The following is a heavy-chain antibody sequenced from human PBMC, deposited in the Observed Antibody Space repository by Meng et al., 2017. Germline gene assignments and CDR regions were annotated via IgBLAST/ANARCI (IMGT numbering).Heavy chain of an antibody. J-gene: IGHJ4*02. D-gene: IGHD6-19*01. V-gene: IGHV1-69*06. Sequence: QVQRGEAGAEVKKPGSVVKGSCKASGGTFSSYAISWVRQAPGQGLEWMGGIIPIFGTANYAQKFQGRVTITADKSTSTAYMELSSLRSEDTAVYYCHSGWYQAGDDYWGQGTLVTVSS. CDR2: IIPIFGTA. CDR1: GGTFSSYA. CDR3: HSGWYQAGDDY.